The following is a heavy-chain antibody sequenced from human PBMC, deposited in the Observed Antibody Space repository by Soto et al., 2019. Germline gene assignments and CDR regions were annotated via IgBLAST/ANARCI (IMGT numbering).Heavy chain of an antibody. CDR3: ARGGRYYYDSSGYSEDDAFDI. D-gene: IGHD3-22*01. Sequence: ASVKVSCKASGYTFTGYYMHWVRQAPGQGLEWMGWINPNSGGTNYAQKFQGWVTMTRDTSTSTAYMELSRLRSDDTAVYYCARGGRYYYDSSGYSEDDAFDIWGQGTMVTVSS. J-gene: IGHJ3*02. CDR1: GYTFTGYY. V-gene: IGHV1-2*04. CDR2: INPNSGGT.